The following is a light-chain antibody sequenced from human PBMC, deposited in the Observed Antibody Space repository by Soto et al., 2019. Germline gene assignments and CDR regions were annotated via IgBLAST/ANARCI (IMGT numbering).Light chain of an antibody. V-gene: IGLV2-8*01. CDR3: SSHAGRNNYVL. Sequence: QSVLTQLPSASGSPGQSVTISCTGTSSDIGYYNYVSWYQQHPGKAPKLMIYEVNKRPSGVPDRFSGSRSGNTASLTVSGLQAEDEAAYYCSSHAGRNNYVLFGGGTKLTVL. CDR1: SSDIGYYNY. CDR2: EVN. J-gene: IGLJ2*01.